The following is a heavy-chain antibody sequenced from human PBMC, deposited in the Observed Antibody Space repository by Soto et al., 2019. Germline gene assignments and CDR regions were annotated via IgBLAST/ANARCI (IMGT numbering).Heavy chain of an antibody. CDR2: ISAYNGNT. CDR3: ARDRGVAPPVAGNTHYYYYMDV. V-gene: IGHV1-18*01. J-gene: IGHJ6*03. D-gene: IGHD6-19*01. CDR1: GYSFTNYG. Sequence: ASVKVSCKASGYSFTNYGITWVRQAPGQGFEWMGWISAYNGNTKYAQKLQGRVTMTTDASTSAAYLELRSLTSEDTAVYYCARDRGVAPPVAGNTHYYYYMDVWGKGTTVTSP.